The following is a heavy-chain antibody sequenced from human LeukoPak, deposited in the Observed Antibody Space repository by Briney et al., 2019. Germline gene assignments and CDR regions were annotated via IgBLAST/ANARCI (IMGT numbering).Heavy chain of an antibody. J-gene: IGHJ4*02. CDR3: AKDHYDFWSGSPSNPVDY. D-gene: IGHD3-3*01. CDR2: ISWDGGST. Sequence: PGGSLRLSCAASGFTFDDYTMHWVRQAPGKGLEWVSLISWDGGSTYYADSVKGRFTISRDNSKNSVYLQMNSLRTEDTALYYCAKDHYDFWSGSPSNPVDYWGQGTLVTVSS. V-gene: IGHV3-43*01. CDR1: GFTFDDYT.